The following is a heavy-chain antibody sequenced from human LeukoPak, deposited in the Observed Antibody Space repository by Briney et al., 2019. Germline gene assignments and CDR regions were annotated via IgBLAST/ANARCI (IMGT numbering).Heavy chain of an antibody. Sequence: GESLKISCKDSGYSFTNYWIGWVRQMPGKGLEWMGIIYPGDSDTRYSPSFQGQVTISVDKSISTAFLQWSSLKASDTAVYYCARHLGWCNNTSGCDDESDAFDIWGQGTVVTVSS. D-gene: IGHD2-2*01. CDR2: IYPGDSDT. J-gene: IGHJ3*02. V-gene: IGHV5-51*01. CDR3: ARHLGWCNNTSGCDDESDAFDI. CDR1: GYSFTNYW.